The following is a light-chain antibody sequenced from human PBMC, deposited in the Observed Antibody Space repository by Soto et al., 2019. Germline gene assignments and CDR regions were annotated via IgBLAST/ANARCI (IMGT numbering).Light chain of an antibody. Sequence: AIRMTQSPSSLSASTGDRVTITCRASQGISSYLAWYQQKPGKAPKLLIYAASTLQSGVPSRFSGSGSGTDFTLTISCLQSEDFATYYCQQSYSTLGTFGGGTKVDIK. CDR3: QQSYSTLGT. CDR2: AAS. CDR1: QGISSY. V-gene: IGKV1-8*01. J-gene: IGKJ4*01.